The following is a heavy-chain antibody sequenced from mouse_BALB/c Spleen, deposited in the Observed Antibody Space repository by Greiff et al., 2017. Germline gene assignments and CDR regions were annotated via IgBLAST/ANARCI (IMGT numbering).Heavy chain of an antibody. CDR2: INPSNGGT. CDR1: GYTFTSYY. J-gene: IGHJ2*01. D-gene: IGHD1-1*01. Sequence: QVQLKQSGAELVKPGASVKLSCKASGYTFTSYYMYWVKQRPGQGLEWIGEINPSNGGTNFNEKFKSKATLTVDKSSSTAYMQLSSLTSEDSAVYYCTLYYYGSSYFDYWGQGTTLTVSS. CDR3: TLYYYGSSYFDY. V-gene: IGHV1S81*02.